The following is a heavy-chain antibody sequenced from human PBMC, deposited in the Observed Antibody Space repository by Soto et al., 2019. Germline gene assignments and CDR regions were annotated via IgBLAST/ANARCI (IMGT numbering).Heavy chain of an antibody. CDR3: ARKKVGAMDWFDP. J-gene: IGHJ5*02. CDR2: INAGNGNT. V-gene: IGHV1-3*01. Sequence: ASVKVSCKASGYTFTSYAMHWVRQAPGQRLEWMGWINAGNGNTKYSQKFQGRVTITRDTSASTAYMELSSLRSEDTAVYYCARKKVGAMDWFDPWGQGNLVTVSS. CDR1: GYTFTSYA. D-gene: IGHD1-26*01.